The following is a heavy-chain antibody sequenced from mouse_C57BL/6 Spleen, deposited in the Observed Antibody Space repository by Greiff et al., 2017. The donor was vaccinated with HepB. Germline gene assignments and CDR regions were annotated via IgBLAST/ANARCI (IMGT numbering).Heavy chain of an antibody. CDR3: TRRGSYYAYLYAMDY. CDR2: IDPETGGT. D-gene: IGHD2-2*01. V-gene: IGHV1-15*01. Sequence: VKLVESGAELVRPGASVTLSCKASGYTFTDYEMHWVKQTPVHGLEWIGAIDPETGGTAYNQKFKGKAILTADKSSSTAYMELRSLTSEDSAVYYCTRRGSYYAYLYAMDYWGQGTSVTVSS. J-gene: IGHJ4*01. CDR1: GYTFTDYE.